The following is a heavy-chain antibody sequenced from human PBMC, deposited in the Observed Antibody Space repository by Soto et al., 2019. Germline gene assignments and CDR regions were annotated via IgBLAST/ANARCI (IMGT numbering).Heavy chain of an antibody. CDR2: IGDDGSTT. CDR3: GRAVDRVSSDGMIDN. J-gene: IGHJ4*02. V-gene: IGHV3-74*01. CDR1: GFSFSYFW. Sequence: EVQLVESGGGLVQPGGSLRVSCAASGFSFSYFWMHWVRQAPGKGLVWVSRIGDDGSTTTYADSVKGRFTISRDNANNKLYRQMNRLRGEVMAVYYWGRAVDRVSSDGMIDNWGQGTLVTAS. D-gene: IGHD5-12*01.